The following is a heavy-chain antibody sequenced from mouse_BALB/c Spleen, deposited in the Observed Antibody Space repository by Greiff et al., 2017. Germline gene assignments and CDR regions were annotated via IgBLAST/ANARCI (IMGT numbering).Heavy chain of an antibody. J-gene: IGHJ2*01. V-gene: IGHV5-6-5*01. CDR2: ISSGGST. Sequence: EVQVVESGGGLVKPGGSLKLSCAASGFTFSSYAMSWVRQTPEKRLEWVASISSGGSTYYPDSVKGRFTISRDNARNILYLQMSSLRSEDTAMYYCARGTTVVANFDDWGQGTTLTVSS. CDR1: GFTFSSYA. CDR3: ARGTTVVANFDD. D-gene: IGHD1-1*01.